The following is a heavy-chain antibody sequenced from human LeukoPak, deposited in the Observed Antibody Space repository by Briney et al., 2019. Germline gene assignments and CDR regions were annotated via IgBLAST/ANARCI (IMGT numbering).Heavy chain of an antibody. Sequence: PGGSLRLSCAASGFTFSSYWMHWVRQAPGKGLVWVSRINSDGSSTRYADSVKGRFTISRDQAKNTLHLQMNSLRAEDTAVYYCARPQTGDYYAFDIWGQGTMVTVSS. V-gene: IGHV3-74*01. CDR3: ARPQTGDYYAFDI. J-gene: IGHJ3*02. D-gene: IGHD1-1*01. CDR2: INSDGSST. CDR1: GFTFSSYW.